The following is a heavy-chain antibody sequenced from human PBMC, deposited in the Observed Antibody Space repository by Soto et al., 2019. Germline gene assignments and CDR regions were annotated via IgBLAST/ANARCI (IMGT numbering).Heavy chain of an antibody. Sequence: EVQLLESGGGLVQPGGPLRLSCAGSGFTFSSYGMTWVRQAPGKGLEWVSAISGSGANTYYADSVKGRFTISRDNSKNTLYLQLNSLRAEDTAVYYCEKKLTWSDGYYYMDVWGKGTTVTVSS. V-gene: IGHV3-23*01. D-gene: IGHD3-3*01. CDR3: EKKLTWSDGYYYMDV. J-gene: IGHJ6*03. CDR2: ISGSGANT. CDR1: GFTFSSYG.